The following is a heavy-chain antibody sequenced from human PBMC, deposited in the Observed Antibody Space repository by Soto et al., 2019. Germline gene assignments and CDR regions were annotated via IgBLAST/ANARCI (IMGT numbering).Heavy chain of an antibody. D-gene: IGHD3-16*02. Sequence: QVQLVQSGAEVKKPGASVKVSCKASGYTFTSFDINWVRQATGQRLEWMGWMNTNSGNTDFAQKFQGRVCRTRDTSISTAYMELSNLSSEDTAVYYCTRPHDYIWLSYRTIQSYGMDVWGQGTTVTVSS. CDR2: MNTNSGNT. V-gene: IGHV1-8*01. CDR1: GYTFTSFD. J-gene: IGHJ6*02. CDR3: TRPHDYIWLSYRTIQSYGMDV.